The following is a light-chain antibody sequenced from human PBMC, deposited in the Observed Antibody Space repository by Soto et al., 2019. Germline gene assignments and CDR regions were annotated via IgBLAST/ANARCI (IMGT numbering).Light chain of an antibody. J-gene: IGKJ1*01. CDR2: DAS. CDR3: QQYDSYSWT. Sequence: DIQMTQSPSTLSASVGDRVTLSCRASQSITSCLAWYQQKPGKAPKLMIYDASSLESGVPSRFSGSGSGTECTLTISSLQPDDVATYYCQQYDSYSWTLGQGTKVDIK. CDR1: QSITSC. V-gene: IGKV1-5*01.